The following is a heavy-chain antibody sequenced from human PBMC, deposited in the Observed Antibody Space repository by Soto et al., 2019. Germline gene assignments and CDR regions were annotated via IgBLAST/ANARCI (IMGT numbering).Heavy chain of an antibody. Sequence: QVQLVESGGGVVQPGRSLRLSCAASGFTFRSYGMHWVRQAPGKGLEWEALISYDGSNKYYADSVKGRFTISRDNSKNTMYLQMNSMRAEETAVYYCAKHVQTYYYDSSGGNWGQGTLVTVSS. CDR1: GFTFRSYG. V-gene: IGHV3-30*18. CDR3: AKHVQTYYYDSSGGN. D-gene: IGHD3-22*01. J-gene: IGHJ4*02. CDR2: ISYDGSNK.